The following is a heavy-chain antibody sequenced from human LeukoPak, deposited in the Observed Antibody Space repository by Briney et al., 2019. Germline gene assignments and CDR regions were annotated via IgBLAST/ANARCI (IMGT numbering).Heavy chain of an antibody. J-gene: IGHJ6*03. Sequence: TGGSLRLSCAASGFTFSSYGMSWVRQAPGKGLEWVPAISGSGGSTYYADSVKGRFTISRDNSKNTLYMQMNSLRAEDTAVYYCAKVAQLVFYYYYMDVWGKGTTVTISS. CDR3: AKVAQLVFYYYYMDV. CDR2: ISGSGGST. CDR1: GFTFSSYG. D-gene: IGHD6-13*01. V-gene: IGHV3-23*01.